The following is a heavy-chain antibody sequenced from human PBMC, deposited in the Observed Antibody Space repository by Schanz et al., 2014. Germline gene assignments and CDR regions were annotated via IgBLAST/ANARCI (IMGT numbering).Heavy chain of an antibody. J-gene: IGHJ4*02. CDR3: VRGLIAAAGGAFDY. CDR2: ISWNSGTI. Sequence: EVQLVESGGGLVQPGKSLRLSCAASGFTFDKYAMHWVRQAPGKGLEWVSVISWNSGTIGYADSVKGRFTMSRDNAKNSVFLQMNSLRAEDTAVYYCVRGLIAAAGGAFDYWGQGTLVAVSA. V-gene: IGHV3-9*01. D-gene: IGHD6-13*01. CDR1: GFTFDKYA.